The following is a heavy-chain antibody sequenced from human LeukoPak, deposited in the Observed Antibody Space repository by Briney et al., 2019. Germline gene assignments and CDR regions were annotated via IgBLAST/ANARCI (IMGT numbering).Heavy chain of an antibody. CDR2: INGDGFSA. CDR3: ARLVVPAAYFDY. J-gene: IGHJ4*02. CDR1: GFTFNRYW. V-gene: IGHV3-74*01. D-gene: IGHD2-2*01. Sequence: GGSLRLSCAASGFTFNRYWMHWVRQAPGKGLVWVAHINGDGFSASYADSVKGRFTISRDTSKNTVYLQMNSLRAEDTAVYYCARLVVPAAYFDYWGQGTLVTVSS.